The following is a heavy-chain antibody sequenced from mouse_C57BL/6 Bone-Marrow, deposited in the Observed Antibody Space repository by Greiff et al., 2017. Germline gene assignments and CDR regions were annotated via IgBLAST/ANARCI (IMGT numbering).Heavy chain of an antibody. CDR3: TTRQLDHYCAMAY. CDR2: IDPENGDT. J-gene: IGHJ4*01. CDR1: GFHIKDDY. V-gene: IGHV14-4*01. Sequence: EVQLQQSGAELVRPGASVKLSCTASGFHIKDDYMHWVKQRPEQGLEWIGWIDPENGDTEYASKFQGKATITAATSSNTAYLQLSSLTSEDTAVYYCTTRQLDHYCAMAYWGQGTSVTVSS. D-gene: IGHD6-1*02.